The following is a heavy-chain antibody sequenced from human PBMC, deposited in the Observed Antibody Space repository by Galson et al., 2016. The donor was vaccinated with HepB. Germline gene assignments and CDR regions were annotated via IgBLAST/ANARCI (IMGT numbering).Heavy chain of an antibody. CDR1: GVSISSGY. CDR3: AKLSSHTVVVSARYYFDY. V-gene: IGHV4-59*01. D-gene: IGHD2-21*01. CDR2: IHYSGST. J-gene: IGHJ4*02. Sequence: ETLSLTCNVSGVSISSGYWSWIRQPPGKGLEWIGYIHYSGSTNYNPSLKSRVTLSLDTSKNQFSLKLSSVTAADTALYYCAKLSSHTVVVSARYYFDYWGQGTLVTVSS.